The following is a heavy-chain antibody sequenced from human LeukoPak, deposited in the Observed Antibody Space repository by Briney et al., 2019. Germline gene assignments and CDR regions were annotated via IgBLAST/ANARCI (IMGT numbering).Heavy chain of an antibody. CDR1: GFTFISSV. Sequence: ASVEVSCKASGFTFISSVVQGVGQAGGKHLDWIGWIGVGSGSTSYAQEFQERVTITREMTTTTAYLELSSLRPEDTAVYYCAAERYSDSCCWFDPWGQGTLVTVSS. D-gene: IGHD6-13*01. CDR3: AAERYSDSCCWFDP. V-gene: IGHV1-58*01. J-gene: IGHJ5*02. CDR2: IGVGSGST.